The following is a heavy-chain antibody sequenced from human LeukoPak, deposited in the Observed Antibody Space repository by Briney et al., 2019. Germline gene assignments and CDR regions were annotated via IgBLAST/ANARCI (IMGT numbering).Heavy chain of an antibody. CDR3: ARDVGKRGYSGYDLLDY. CDR2: IKQDGSEK. D-gene: IGHD5-12*01. V-gene: IGHV3-7*01. CDR1: GFTFSSYW. Sequence: GGSLRLSCAASGFTFSSYWMSWVRQAPGKGLEWVANIKQDGSEKYYVDSVKGRLTISRDNAKNSLYLQMNSLRAEDTAVYYCARDVGKRGYSGYDLLDYWGQGTLVTVSS. J-gene: IGHJ4*02.